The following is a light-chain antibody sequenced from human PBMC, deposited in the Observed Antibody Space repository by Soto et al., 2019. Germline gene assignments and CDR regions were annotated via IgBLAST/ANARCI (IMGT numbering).Light chain of an antibody. CDR2: DAS. CDR1: QSISSW. CDR3: QQYNSYWT. J-gene: IGKJ1*01. Sequence: DIQMTQSLSTLSASVGDRVTITCRASQSISSWLAWYQRKPGKAPKLLIYDASSLESGVPSRFSGSGSGTEFTLTISSLQPDDFANYYCQQYNSYWTFGQGTKVDIK. V-gene: IGKV1-5*01.